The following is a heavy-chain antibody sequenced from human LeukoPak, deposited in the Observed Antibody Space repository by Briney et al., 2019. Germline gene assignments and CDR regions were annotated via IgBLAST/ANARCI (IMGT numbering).Heavy chain of an antibody. V-gene: IGHV1-3*01. CDR1: GYTFTSYA. J-gene: IGHJ4*02. CDR2: INAGNGNT. CDR3: ARVDYGDY. Sequence: GASLKVSCKASGYTFTSYAMHWVRHGPGQRLEWMGWINAGNGNTQYSQKFQGRVTFTRDTSASTAYMELSSLGSEDTAVYYCARVDYGDYWGQGTLVTVSS. D-gene: IGHD4-17*01.